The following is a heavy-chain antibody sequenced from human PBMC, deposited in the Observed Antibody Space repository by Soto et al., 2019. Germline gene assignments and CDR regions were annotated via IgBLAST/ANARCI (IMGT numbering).Heavy chain of an antibody. CDR1: GDSINSDKYY. CDR2: IYYRGNT. V-gene: IGHV4-39*01. D-gene: IGHD3-9*01. CDR3: ARLEGLATISYYFDF. Sequence: QLQLQESGPGLVKPSETLSLTCSVSGDSINSDKYYWGWIRQPPGKGLEWIGSIYYRGNTYYNPSLQIRVTISLDKSKSQFSLKLNSVTAADSAVYFCARLEGLATISYYFDFWGQGAQVTVSS. J-gene: IGHJ4*02.